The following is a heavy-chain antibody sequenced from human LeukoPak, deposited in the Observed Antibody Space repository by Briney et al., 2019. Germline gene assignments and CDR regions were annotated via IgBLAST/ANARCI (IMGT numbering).Heavy chain of an antibody. Sequence: SETLSLTCTVSGVSISSYYWSWIRQPPGKGLEWIGYIYYSGSTNYNPSLKSRVTISVDTSKNQFSLKLSSVTAADTAVYYCARSFHWYFDLWGRGTLVTVSS. V-gene: IGHV4-59*01. J-gene: IGHJ2*01. CDR3: ARSFHWYFDL. CDR2: IYYSGST. CDR1: GVSISSYY.